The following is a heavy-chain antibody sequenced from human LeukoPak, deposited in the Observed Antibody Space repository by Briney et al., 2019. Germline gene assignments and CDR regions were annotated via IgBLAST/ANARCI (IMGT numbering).Heavy chain of an antibody. Sequence: GGSLTLSCAASGFTFSSYAMHWVRQAPGKGLEYVSAISSNGGSTYYANSVKGRFTISRDNSKNTLYLQMGSLRAEDMAVYYCARGEWELPHHAFDIWGQGTMVTVSS. CDR2: ISSNGGST. J-gene: IGHJ3*02. V-gene: IGHV3-64*01. D-gene: IGHD1-26*01. CDR3: ARGEWELPHHAFDI. CDR1: GFTFSSYA.